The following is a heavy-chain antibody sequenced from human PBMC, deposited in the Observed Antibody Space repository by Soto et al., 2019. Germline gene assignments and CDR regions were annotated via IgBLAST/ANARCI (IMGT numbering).Heavy chain of an antibody. CDR2: IYYTGST. V-gene: IGHV4-61*01. J-gene: IGHJ4*02. D-gene: IGHD1-26*01. Sequence: PSETLSLTCTVYGGSVTSGNYYWNWIRQPPGKGLEWIGYIYYTGSTNYNPSLGSRVTISVDTSKNQFSLKLSSVTAADTAVYYCARGRIEGGRNFGYWGQGTLVTVSS. CDR1: GGSVTSGNYY. CDR3: ARGRIEGGRNFGY.